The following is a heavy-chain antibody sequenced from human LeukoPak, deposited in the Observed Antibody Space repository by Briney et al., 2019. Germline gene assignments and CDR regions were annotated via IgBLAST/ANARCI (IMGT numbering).Heavy chain of an antibody. CDR2: IYYSGST. V-gene: IGHV4-59*12. D-gene: IGHD2-15*01. Sequence: SETLSLTCTVSGGSISSYYWSWIRQPPGKGLEWIGYIYYSGSTYYNPSLKSRVTISVDTSKNQFSLKLSSVTAADTAVYYCARADCSGGSCYGNFDYWGQGTLVTVSS. J-gene: IGHJ4*02. CDR1: GGSISSYY. CDR3: ARADCSGGSCYGNFDY.